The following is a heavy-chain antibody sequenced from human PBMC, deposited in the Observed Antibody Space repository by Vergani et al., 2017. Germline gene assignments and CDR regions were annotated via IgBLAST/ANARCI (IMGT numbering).Heavy chain of an antibody. CDR2: TWYDGNNK. D-gene: IGHD1-14*01. CDR3: AIDLRLLYNRFDP. V-gene: IGHV3-33*01. CDR1: GFTFNQYG. Sequence: QVQLVESGGGVVQPGRSLRLSCAASGFTFNQYGMHWVRQAPGKGLEWVAVTWYDGNNKQYADSVKGRFTISRDNSKSTMYLQMNSLRDEDTGVYYCAIDLRLLYNRFDPWGQGTLVTVS. J-gene: IGHJ5*02.